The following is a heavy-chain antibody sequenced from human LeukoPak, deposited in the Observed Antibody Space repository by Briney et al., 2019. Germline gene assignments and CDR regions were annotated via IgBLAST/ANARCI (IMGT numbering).Heavy chain of an antibody. Sequence: RGESLKISCKGSRYTFTSYWIGWVRQMPGKGLEYMGIIHPGDSDTRYSPSFQGQVTISVDRSSTTAYLQWSRLRASDTAMYYCATHPGGLQSGFDNWGQGTLVTVSS. CDR1: RYTFTSYW. D-gene: IGHD5-24*01. J-gene: IGHJ4*02. V-gene: IGHV5-51*01. CDR2: IHPGDSDT. CDR3: ATHPGGLQSGFDN.